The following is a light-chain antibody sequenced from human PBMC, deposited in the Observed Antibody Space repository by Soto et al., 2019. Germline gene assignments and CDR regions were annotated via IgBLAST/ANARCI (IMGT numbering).Light chain of an antibody. CDR2: EVS. Sequence: QSALTQPPSVSGSPGQSVTISCTGTSSDVGYYNRVSCYLQPPRTAPKLMVFEVSNRPSGVPDRFSGSKSGNTASLTISGLQAEDEADYYCSSYTTSSTLVFGGGTKLTVL. J-gene: IGLJ2*01. CDR1: SSDVGYYNR. CDR3: SSYTTSSTLV. V-gene: IGLV2-18*02.